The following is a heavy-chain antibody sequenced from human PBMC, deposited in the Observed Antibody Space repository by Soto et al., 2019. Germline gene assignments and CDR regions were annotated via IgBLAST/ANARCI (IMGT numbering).Heavy chain of an antibody. CDR2: IYFTGNT. Sequence: PLDTLSLTCTASGGSITSSSHFWAWVRQPPGKGLEWIGTIYFTGNTYYTPSLKSRLTMPIDTSKNEFSLRLNSVTAADTAVYYCAGQTFRIAAASWGRSNSFDPCGPRTLVTVSS. CDR3: AGQTFRIAAASWGRSNSFDP. J-gene: IGHJ5*02. V-gene: IGHV4-39*01. D-gene: IGHD2-21*01. CDR1: GGSITSSSHF.